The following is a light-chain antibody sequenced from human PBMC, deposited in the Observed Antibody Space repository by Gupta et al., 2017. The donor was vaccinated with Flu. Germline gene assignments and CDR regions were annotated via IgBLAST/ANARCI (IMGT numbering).Light chain of an antibody. CDR2: DDS. CDR1: TIGGTS. J-gene: IGLJ3*02. CDR3: HVSDDSSYTSEV. Sequence: GNTIGGTSLHWYQQKAGQAPLLVVYDDSDRPLAIPDRFSSSYSGNTAALIISRVEAGDEAAYFFHVSDDSSYTSEVLGGGTKLTVL. V-gene: IGLV3-21*02.